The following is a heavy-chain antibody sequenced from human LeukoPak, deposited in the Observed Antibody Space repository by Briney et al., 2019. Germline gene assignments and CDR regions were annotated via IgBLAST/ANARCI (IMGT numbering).Heavy chain of an antibody. V-gene: IGHV1-2*02. D-gene: IGHD5-18*01. CDR2: INPNSGGT. J-gene: IGHJ5*02. CDR3: ARDRAALLFDTAMVRSWFDP. CDR1: GYTFTGYY. Sequence: ASVKVSCKASGYTFTGYYMHWVRQAPGQGLEWMGWINPNSGGTNYAQKFQGRVTMTRDTSISTAYMELSGLRSDDTAVYYCARDRAALLFDTAMVRSWFDPWGQGTLVTVSS.